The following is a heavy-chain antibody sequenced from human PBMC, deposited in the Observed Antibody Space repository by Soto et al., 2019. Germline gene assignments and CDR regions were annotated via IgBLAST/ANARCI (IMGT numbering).Heavy chain of an antibody. CDR3: ARGHDILTGYKSYYYYYMDV. J-gene: IGHJ6*03. Sequence: QVQLQQWGAGLLKPSETLSLTCAVYGGSFSGYYWSWIRQPPGKGLEWIGEINHSGSTNYNPSLKRRVTISVDTSKNQFSLKLSSVTAADTAVYYCARGHDILTGYKSYYYYYMDVWGKGTTVTVSS. CDR1: GGSFSGYY. D-gene: IGHD3-9*01. V-gene: IGHV4-34*01. CDR2: INHSGST.